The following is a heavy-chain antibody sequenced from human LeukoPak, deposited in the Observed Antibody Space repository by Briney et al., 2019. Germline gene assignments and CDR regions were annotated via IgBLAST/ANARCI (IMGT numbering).Heavy chain of an antibody. Sequence: GASVKVSCKASGYTFTGYRMHWVRQAPGQGLEWMGWINPNSGGTNYAQKFQGRVTMTRDTSISTAYMELSRLRSDDTAVYYCARYHCSGGSCYFSYGMDVWGQGTTVTVSS. D-gene: IGHD2-15*01. J-gene: IGHJ6*02. V-gene: IGHV1-2*02. CDR1: GYTFTGYR. CDR2: INPNSGGT. CDR3: ARYHCSGGSCYFSYGMDV.